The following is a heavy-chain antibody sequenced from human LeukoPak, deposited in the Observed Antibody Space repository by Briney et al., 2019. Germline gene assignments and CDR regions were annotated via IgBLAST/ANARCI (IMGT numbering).Heavy chain of an antibody. J-gene: IGHJ6*03. CDR3: ARLVGATIDHYYYMDV. V-gene: IGHV5-51*01. Sequence: GESLKISCKASGYSFTSYWIGWGRHMAGKGLEWMGIIYPGDSDTRYSPSFQGQVTISADKSISTAYLQWSSLKASDTAMYYCARLVGATIDHYYYMDVWGKGTTVTVSS. CDR1: GYSFTSYW. CDR2: IYPGDSDT. D-gene: IGHD1-26*01.